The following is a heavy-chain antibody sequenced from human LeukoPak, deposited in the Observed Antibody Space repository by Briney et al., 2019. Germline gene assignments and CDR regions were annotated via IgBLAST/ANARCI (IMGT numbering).Heavy chain of an antibody. CDR3: ARGGRRLPFDP. CDR1: GGSLRGYY. CDR2: INHSGST. Sequence: PPEPLSLTCADYGGSLRGYYWSWIRQPPGKRREWIGEINHSGSTNYNPSLKSRVTISVDTSKNQFSLKLSSVTAADTAVYYCARGGRRLPFDPWGQGTLVTVSS. J-gene: IGHJ5*02. D-gene: IGHD3-10*01. V-gene: IGHV4-34*01.